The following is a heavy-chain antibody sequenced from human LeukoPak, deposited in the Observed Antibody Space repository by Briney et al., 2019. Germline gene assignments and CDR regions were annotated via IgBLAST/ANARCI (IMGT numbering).Heavy chain of an antibody. V-gene: IGHV1-2*02. D-gene: IGHD1-26*01. CDR2: INPNSGGT. Sequence: ASVKVSCKAYGYTFTGYYMHWVRQAPGQGLEWMGWINPNSGGTNYAQKFQGRVTMTRDTSISTAYMELSRLRSDDTAVYYCARYSGSYYSHFDYWGQGTLVTVSS. J-gene: IGHJ4*02. CDR3: ARYSGSYYSHFDY. CDR1: GYTFTGYY.